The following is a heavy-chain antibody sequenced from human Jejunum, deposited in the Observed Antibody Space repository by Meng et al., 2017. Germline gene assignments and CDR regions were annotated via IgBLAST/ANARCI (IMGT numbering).Heavy chain of an antibody. CDR3: ARGHWELNY. Sequence: QVPLWVSGGGLAKPGGSLRRSCAASGFTFRNNYMTWIRQAPGKGPEWVAYISTGATTIYYADSLKGRFTISRDDSKSSVYLQMNSLRDDDTAVYFCARGHWELNYWGQGPLVTVSS. J-gene: IGHJ4*02. CDR1: GFTFRNNY. D-gene: IGHD7-27*01. V-gene: IGHV3-11*01. CDR2: ISTGATTI.